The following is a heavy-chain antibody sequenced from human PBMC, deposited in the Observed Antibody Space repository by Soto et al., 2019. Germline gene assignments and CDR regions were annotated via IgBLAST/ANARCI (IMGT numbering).Heavy chain of an antibody. V-gene: IGHV2-5*02. Sequence: YGPTLVNPTQTLTLTCTGGGLSLSTTGVGVGWIRQPPGKALEWLALIYWDDDKRYSPSLKSRLTITKDTSKNQVVLTMTNMDPVDTATYYCVQSRCGGDCLQSYSSHSYYGLDVWGQGT. D-gene: IGHD2-21*02. CDR2: IYWDDDK. J-gene: IGHJ6*02. CDR1: GLSLSTTGVG. CDR3: VQSRCGGDCLQSYSSHSYYGLDV.